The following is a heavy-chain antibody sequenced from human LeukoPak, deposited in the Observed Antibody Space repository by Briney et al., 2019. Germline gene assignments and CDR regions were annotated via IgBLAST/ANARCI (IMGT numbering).Heavy chain of an antibody. CDR3: AKDMEDTAMGTFDY. CDR1: GFTFSSYG. Sequence: GGSLRLSCAASGFTFSSYGMHWVRQAPGKGLEWVAVIWYDGSNKYYADSVKGRFTISRDNAKNSLYLQMNSLRAEDTALYYCAKDMEDTAMGTFDYWGQGTLVTVSS. V-gene: IGHV3-33*03. J-gene: IGHJ4*02. D-gene: IGHD5-18*01. CDR2: IWYDGSNK.